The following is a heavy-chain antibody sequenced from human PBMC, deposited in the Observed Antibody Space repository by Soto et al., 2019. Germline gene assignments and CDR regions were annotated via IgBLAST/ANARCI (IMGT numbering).Heavy chain of an antibody. CDR2: IYYSEST. J-gene: IGHJ5*02. D-gene: IGHD3-3*02. Sequence: PSETLSLTCTVSGGSISSGPYSWGWIRQPPGKGLDWIGTIYYSESTHYNPSLKSRVTISVDTSKNQFSLKLSSVTAADTAVYYCASPKIAFYNWFDPWGQGTLVTVSS. CDR3: ASPKIAFYNWFDP. CDR1: GGSISSGPYS. V-gene: IGHV4-39*01.